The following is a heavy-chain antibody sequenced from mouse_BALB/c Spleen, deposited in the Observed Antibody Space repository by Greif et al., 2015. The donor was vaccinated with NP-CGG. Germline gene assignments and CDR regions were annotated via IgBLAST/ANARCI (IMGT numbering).Heavy chain of an antibody. CDR1: GFSLTSYG. D-gene: IGHD2-4*01. V-gene: IGHV2-9*02. Sequence: QVQLKESGPGLVAPSQSLSITCTVSGFSLTSYGVHWVRQPPGKGLEWLGVIWAGGSTNYNSALMSRLSISKDNSKSQVFLKMNSLQTDDTAMYYCARERSMITYYSDYWGQGTTLTVSS. CDR3: ARERSMITYYSDY. CDR2: IWAGGST. J-gene: IGHJ2*01.